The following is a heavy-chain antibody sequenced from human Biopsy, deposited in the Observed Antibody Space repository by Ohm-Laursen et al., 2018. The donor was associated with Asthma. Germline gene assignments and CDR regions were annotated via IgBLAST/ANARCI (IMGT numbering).Heavy chain of an antibody. Sequence: GSSVKVSCKASGYSLTDLSMHWVRQDPGQGLEWMGGHVHEEGRTVNARRFQGRVTMTEDTSTDTAYMELSSLSSDDTAVYYCASDFPKDYVRYNFQFWGQGTLVTVSS. J-gene: IGHJ4*02. CDR2: HVHEEGRT. CDR3: ASDFPKDYVRYNFQF. V-gene: IGHV1-24*01. D-gene: IGHD4-17*01. CDR1: GYSLTDLS.